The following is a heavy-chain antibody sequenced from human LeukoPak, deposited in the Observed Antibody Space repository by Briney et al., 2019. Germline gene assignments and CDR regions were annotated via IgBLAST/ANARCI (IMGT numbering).Heavy chain of an antibody. D-gene: IGHD3-10*01. CDR2: IYYSGST. J-gene: IGHJ4*02. CDR1: GGSISSSSYY. V-gene: IGHV4-39*01. CDR3: ARLGGDETYYYGSGSYYVDY. Sequence: SETLSLTCTVSGGSISSSSYYWGWIRQPPGKGLEWIGSIYYSGSTYYNPSLKSRVTISVDTSKNQFSLKLSSVTAADTAVYYCARLGGDETYYYGSGSYYVDYWGQGTLVTVSS.